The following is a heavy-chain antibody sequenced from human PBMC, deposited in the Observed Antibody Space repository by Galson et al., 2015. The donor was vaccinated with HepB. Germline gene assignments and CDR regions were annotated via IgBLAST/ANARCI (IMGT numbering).Heavy chain of an antibody. V-gene: IGHV3-30*18. CDR2: ISYDGSNK. J-gene: IGHJ4*02. D-gene: IGHD3-22*01. CDR3: AKSATQYYYDSSGYYLGY. Sequence: SLRLSCAASGFTFSSYGMHWVRQAPGKGLEWVAVISYDGSNKYNADSVKGRFTISRDNSKNTLYLQINSLRAEDTAVYYCAKSATQYYYDSSGYYLGYWGQGTLVTVSS. CDR1: GFTFSSYG.